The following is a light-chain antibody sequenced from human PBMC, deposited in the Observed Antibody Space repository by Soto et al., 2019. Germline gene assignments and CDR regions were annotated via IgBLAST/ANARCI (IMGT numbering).Light chain of an antibody. Sequence: QSALTQPRSVSGAPGQSITISCTGTSNDVGGYNYVYWYQQHRGKAPKLLISDVNKRPSGVPDRFSGSKSGNTASLIISGLQAEDEADYYCCSYAGSSTWVFGGGTKLTVL. CDR3: CSYAGSSTWV. CDR2: DVN. V-gene: IGLV2-11*01. J-gene: IGLJ3*02. CDR1: SNDVGGYNY.